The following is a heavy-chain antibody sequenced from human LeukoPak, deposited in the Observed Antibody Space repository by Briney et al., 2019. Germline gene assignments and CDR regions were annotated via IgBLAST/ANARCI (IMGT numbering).Heavy chain of an antibody. J-gene: IGHJ4*02. CDR3: VTDWDY. V-gene: IGHV3-33*03. Sequence: GGSLRLSCVASAFTFSIYGMHWVRQAPGKGLEWVAVISYDGSKTYYADSVKGRFTIPRDNAKNSLYLQMNSLRGEDTAVYYCVTDWDYWGREPWSPSPQ. CDR1: AFTFSIYG. CDR2: ISYDGSKT.